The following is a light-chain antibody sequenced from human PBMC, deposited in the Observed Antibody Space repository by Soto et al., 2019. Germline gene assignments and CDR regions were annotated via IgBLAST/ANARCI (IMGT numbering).Light chain of an antibody. CDR3: QQGYTMPHT. V-gene: IGKV1-39*01. CDR2: DAS. Sequence: DCQMTQSPSSLSASLGDTVTITCRPSQSVTTYLNWYQQKPGKVPKLLIYDASMLQSGVPSRFSCSGSGTEFTLTISSLQPEDFATYYCQQGYTMPHTFGPGTKVGIK. J-gene: IGKJ3*01. CDR1: QSVTTY.